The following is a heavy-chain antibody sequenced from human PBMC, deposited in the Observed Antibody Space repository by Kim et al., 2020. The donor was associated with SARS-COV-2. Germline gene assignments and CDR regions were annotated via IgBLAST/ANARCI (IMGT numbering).Heavy chain of an antibody. Sequence: KDYVDPVKGRFTISRDNAKNSLYLQMNSLGVEDTAVYYCARDGRGGYLDYWGQGTLVTVSS. J-gene: IGHJ4*02. CDR3: ARDGRGGYLDY. CDR2: K. D-gene: IGHD3-16*01. V-gene: IGHV3-7*03.